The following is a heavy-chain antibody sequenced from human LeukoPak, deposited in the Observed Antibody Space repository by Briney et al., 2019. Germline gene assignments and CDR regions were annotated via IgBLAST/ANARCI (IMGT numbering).Heavy chain of an antibody. Sequence: SETLSLTCTVSGASISSYYWSWIRQPPGKGLEWIGYIYYSGSTNYNPSLKSRVTISLGTSKNQVSLKLRSVTAADTAVYYCARVVWGGDFHYSLDVWGKGTTVIVPS. CDR2: IYYSGST. D-gene: IGHD7-27*01. CDR1: GASISSYY. J-gene: IGHJ6*03. V-gene: IGHV4-59*08. CDR3: ARVVWGGDFHYSLDV.